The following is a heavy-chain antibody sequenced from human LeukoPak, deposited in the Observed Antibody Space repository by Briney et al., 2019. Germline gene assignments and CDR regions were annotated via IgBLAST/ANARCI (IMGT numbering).Heavy chain of an antibody. J-gene: IGHJ4*02. CDR3: ARDMYGDLFEEGFDY. D-gene: IGHD4-17*01. CDR1: GGTFSSYA. Sequence: SVKVCCKASGGTFSSYAISWVRQAPGQGLECMGGIIPIFGTANYALKFQGRVTITTDESTSTAYMELSSLRSEDTALYFCARDMYGDLFEEGFDYWGQGTLVTFSS. V-gene: IGHV1-69*05. CDR2: IIPIFGTA.